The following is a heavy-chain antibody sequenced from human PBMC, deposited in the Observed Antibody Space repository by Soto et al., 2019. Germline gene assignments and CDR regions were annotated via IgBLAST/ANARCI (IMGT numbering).Heavy chain of an antibody. CDR2: IYYNGFT. J-gene: IGHJ4*02. D-gene: IGHD3-3*01. CDR1: GGAINSRNNY. V-gene: IGHV4-39*01. Sequence: PSETLSLTCTVSGGAINSRNNYWGWIRQPPGKGLEWIGSIYYNGFTYYNPSLKSRITLSVDASKSQFSLKMNSVTAADTAVYYCARQDDFWSSSGHFDTWGQGTLVTVSS. CDR3: ARQDDFWSSSGHFDT.